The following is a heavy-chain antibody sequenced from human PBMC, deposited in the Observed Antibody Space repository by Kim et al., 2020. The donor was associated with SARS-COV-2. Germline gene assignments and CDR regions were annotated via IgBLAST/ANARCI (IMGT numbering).Heavy chain of an antibody. CDR3: ARRKYQLLWASRREGDYF. V-gene: IGHV4-34*01. CDR1: GGSFSGYY. J-gene: IGHJ4*01. CDR2: INHSGST. Sequence: SETLSLTCAVYGGSFSGYYWSWIRQPPGKGLEWIGEINHSGSTNYNPSLKSRVTISVDTSKNQFSLKLRSVTAADTAVYYCARRKYQLLWASRREGDYF. D-gene: IGHD2-2*01.